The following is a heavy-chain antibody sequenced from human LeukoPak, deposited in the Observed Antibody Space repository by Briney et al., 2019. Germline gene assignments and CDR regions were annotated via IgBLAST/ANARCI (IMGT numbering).Heavy chain of an antibody. Sequence: ATVTLSCEASGYLFTIQALTWVRQAPGQGLEWMAWIHPSNGNTFCAQKSQGRATLTTDSSTVYMDMRSLRSDDTTVYYCARQLHYWSGQIYYYYLDVWGKGTPVIVSS. D-gene: IGHD3-3*02. CDR1: GYLFTIQA. J-gene: IGHJ6*03. CDR3: ARQLHYWSGQIYYYYLDV. CDR2: IHPSNGNT. V-gene: IGHV1-18*01.